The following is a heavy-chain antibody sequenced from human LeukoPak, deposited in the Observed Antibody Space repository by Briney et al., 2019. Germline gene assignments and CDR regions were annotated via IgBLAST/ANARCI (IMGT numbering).Heavy chain of an antibody. J-gene: IGHJ4*02. CDR3: VRFQGPPSN. V-gene: IGHV3-30*09. CDR1: GFTFRNYP. CDR2: ISYDGSNK. Sequence: PGRSLRLSCAVSGFTFRNYPMNWVRQTPGKGLEWLAIISYDGSNKYYTDAVKGRFAISRDDSKNTLYLQMDNLRTDDTGIYYCVRFQGPPSNWGQGTRVTVSS.